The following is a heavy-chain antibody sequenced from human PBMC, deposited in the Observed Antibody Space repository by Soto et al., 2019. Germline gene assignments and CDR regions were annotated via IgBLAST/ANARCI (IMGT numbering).Heavy chain of an antibody. CDR2: ISSSSSYI. CDR3: AREVSKYSGYDFDY. D-gene: IGHD5-12*01. CDR1: GLPLVSYS. V-gene: IGHV3-21*01. Sequence: EVQLVESGGGLLKPGGSLSLSCAASGLPLVSYSWTWSRQAPGKGLEWVSSISSSSSYIYYADSVKGRFTISRDNAKNSLYLQMNSLRAEDTAVYYCAREVSKYSGYDFDYWGQGTLVTVSS. J-gene: IGHJ4*02.